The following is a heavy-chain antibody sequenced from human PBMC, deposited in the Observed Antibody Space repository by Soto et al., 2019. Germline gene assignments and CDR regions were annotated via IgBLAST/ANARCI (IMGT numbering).Heavy chain of an antibody. CDR2: IYYGGNT. Sequence: SETLSLTCAVSGGSISDYYWSWIRQPPGRGLEWIGYIYYGGNTAYNPSLKSRITISVDSSKNQFSLKMNSVTAADTAVYYCARLNWNRGRDCYIDSWGPGTLVTVS. V-gene: IGHV4-59*01. J-gene: IGHJ4*02. D-gene: IGHD2-21*02. CDR1: GGSISDYY. CDR3: ARLNWNRGRDCYIDS.